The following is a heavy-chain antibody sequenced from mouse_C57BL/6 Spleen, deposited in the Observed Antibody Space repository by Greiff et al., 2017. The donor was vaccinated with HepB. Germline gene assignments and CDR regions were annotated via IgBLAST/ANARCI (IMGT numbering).Heavy chain of an antibody. CDR1: GYTFTNYW. CDR2: IYPGGGYT. Sequence: QVQLQQPGAELVRPGTSVKMSCKASGYTFTNYWIGWAKQRPGHGLEWIGDIYPGGGYTNYNEKFKGKATLTADKSSSTAYMQFSSLTSEDSAIYYCARLVENAMDYWGQGTSVTVSS. V-gene: IGHV1-63*01. J-gene: IGHJ4*01. CDR3: ARLVENAMDY. D-gene: IGHD1-1*01.